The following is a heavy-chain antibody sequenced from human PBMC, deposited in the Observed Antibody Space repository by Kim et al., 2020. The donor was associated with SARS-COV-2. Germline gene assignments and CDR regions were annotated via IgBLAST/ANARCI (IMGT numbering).Heavy chain of an antibody. V-gene: IGHV7-4-1*02. D-gene: IGHD6-19*01. J-gene: IGHJ5*02. Sequence: ASVKVSCKAFGYSFTNYNMNWVRQAPGQGLEWMGWINTNTGNPTYAQGFRGRFIFTLDTSVSTTYLQLNSLKTADTAVYYCARSGRGWYDYCDPWSQGTL. CDR2: INTNTGNP. CDR3: ARSGRGWYDYCDP. CDR1: GYSFTNYN.